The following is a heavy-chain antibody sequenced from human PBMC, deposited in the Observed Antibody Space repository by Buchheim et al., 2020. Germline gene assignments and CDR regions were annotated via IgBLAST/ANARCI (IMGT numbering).Heavy chain of an antibody. CDR2: ISYDGSNK. CDR3: AREHPGGSGGSRLGYYYYYGMDV. V-gene: IGHV3-30-3*01. J-gene: IGHJ6*02. CDR1: GFTFSSYA. D-gene: IGHD2-15*01. Sequence: QVQLVESGGGVVQPGRSLRLSCAASGFTFSSYAMHWVRQAPGKGLEWVAVISYDGSNKYYADSVKGRFTISRDNSKNTLYLQMNSLRAEDTAVYYCAREHPGGSGGSRLGYYYYYGMDVWGQGTT.